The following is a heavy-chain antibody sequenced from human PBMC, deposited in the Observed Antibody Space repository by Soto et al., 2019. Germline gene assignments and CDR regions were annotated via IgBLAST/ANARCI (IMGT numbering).Heavy chain of an antibody. CDR1: EYTFSTYW. CDR3: SRLRGFGSVYVTDI. V-gene: IGHV5-51*03. CDR2: VRPDDSEA. J-gene: IGHJ3*02. D-gene: IGHD3-10*01. Sequence: EEQLVQSRAEVKKPGESLKISCKGSEYTFSTYWIAWVRLKPGKGLEWIGIVRPDDSEARFGPSFRDHVTMSGHESVTTAYLHWDSLTASDTARYYCSRLRGFGSVYVTDICGQGTMVTVSS.